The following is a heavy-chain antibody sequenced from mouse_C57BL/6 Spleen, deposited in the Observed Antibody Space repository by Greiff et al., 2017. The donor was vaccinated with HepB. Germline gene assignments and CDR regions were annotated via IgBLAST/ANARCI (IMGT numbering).Heavy chain of an antibody. V-gene: IGHV1-80*01. D-gene: IGHD2-1*01. J-gene: IGHJ4*01. CDR3: ARGPYSRGYGNLMDY. CDR1: GYAFSSYW. CDR2: IYPGDGDT. Sequence: QVQLQQSGAELVKPGASVKISCKASGYAFSSYWMNWVKQRPGKGLEWIGQIYPGDGDTNYNGKFKGKATLTADKSSSTAYMQLSSLTSEDSAVYFCARGPYSRGYGNLMDYWGQGTSVTVSS.